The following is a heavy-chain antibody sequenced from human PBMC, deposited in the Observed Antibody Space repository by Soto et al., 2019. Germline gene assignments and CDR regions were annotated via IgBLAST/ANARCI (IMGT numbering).Heavy chain of an antibody. CDR1: GGSISSYY. V-gene: IGHV4-4*07. Sequence: QVQLQESGPGLVKPSETLSLTCTVSGGSISSYYWSWIRQPAGKGLEWIGRIYTSGSTNYNPSLKGRVTMSVATSTNHFPMKLSSVNAAATAVYYCARLSCSSTSGYGYYYYGMDVWGQGTTVTVSS. CDR2: IYTSGST. J-gene: IGHJ6*02. D-gene: IGHD2-2*01. CDR3: ARLSCSSTSGYGYYYYGMDV.